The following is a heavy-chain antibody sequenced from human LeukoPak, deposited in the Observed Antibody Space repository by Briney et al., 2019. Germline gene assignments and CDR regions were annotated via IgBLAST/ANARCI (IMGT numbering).Heavy chain of an antibody. D-gene: IGHD3-10*01. CDR3: ARSSNYGSGADY. CDR2: ISGSSDTI. J-gene: IGHJ4*02. CDR1: GFTFSDYY. Sequence: PGGSVRLSCAVSGFTFSDYYMSWIRQTLGKGLEWVSYISGSSDTIYYADSVKGRFTISRDNAKNILYLHMNSLRAEDTAVYYCARSSNYGSGADYWGQGTLVTVSS. V-gene: IGHV3-11*01.